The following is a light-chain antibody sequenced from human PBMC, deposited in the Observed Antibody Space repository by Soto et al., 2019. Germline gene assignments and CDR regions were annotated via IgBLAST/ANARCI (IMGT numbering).Light chain of an antibody. CDR1: QSVSSN. CDR2: GAS. Sequence: EIVMTQAPATLSVSPGERATLSCSASQSVSSNLAWYQQKPGQAPRLLIYGASTRATGIPARFSGSGSGTEFTLTISSLQSEDFAVYYCHQYNIWPPLTFGGGNQVEIK. J-gene: IGKJ4*01. CDR3: HQYNIWPPLT. V-gene: IGKV3-15*01.